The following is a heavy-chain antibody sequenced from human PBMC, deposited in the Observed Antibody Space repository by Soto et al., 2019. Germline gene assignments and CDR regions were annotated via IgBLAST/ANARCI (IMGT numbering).Heavy chain of an antibody. CDR1: GFTFSDHY. CDR2: TRNKANSYST. J-gene: IGHJ5*02. Sequence: EVQLMESGGGLVQPGGSLRLSCAASGFTFSDHYMDWVRQAPGKGLEWVGRTRNKANSYSTQYAASVKGRFTLSRDDSKRTLYLQMNSLKTEDTVVYYCTVAIVITEGAWGPGTLVTVSS. V-gene: IGHV3-72*01. D-gene: IGHD5-12*01. CDR3: TVAIVITEGA.